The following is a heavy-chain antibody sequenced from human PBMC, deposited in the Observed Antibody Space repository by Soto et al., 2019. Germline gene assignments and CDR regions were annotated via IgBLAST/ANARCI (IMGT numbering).Heavy chain of an antibody. CDR1: GFTFSNYG. CDR2: ISGGGGST. V-gene: IGHV3-23*01. CDR3: AKRRYDFWSELDY. J-gene: IGHJ4*02. Sequence: GGSLRLSCAASGFTFSNYGMNWVRQAPGKGLEWVSTISGGGGSTYYADSVKGRFTISRDNSKDTLYLQMNSLRAEDTALYYCAKRRYDFWSELDYWGQGTLVTVSS. D-gene: IGHD3-3*01.